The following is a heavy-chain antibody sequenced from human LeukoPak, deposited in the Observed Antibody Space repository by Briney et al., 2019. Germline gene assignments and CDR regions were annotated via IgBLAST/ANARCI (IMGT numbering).Heavy chain of an antibody. CDR1: GYTFTSYD. D-gene: IGHD6-13*01. V-gene: IGHV1-8*01. CDR2: MNPNSGNT. J-gene: IGHJ6*03. CDR3: ARGRVAAAGRKRIYYYYMDV. Sequence: ASVKVSCKASGYTFTSYDINWVRQATGQGLEWMGWMNPNSGNTGSAQQFQGRLTLTRNTSISTAYMELSSLRSEDTAVYYCARGRVAAAGRKRIYYYYMDVWGKGTTVTVSS.